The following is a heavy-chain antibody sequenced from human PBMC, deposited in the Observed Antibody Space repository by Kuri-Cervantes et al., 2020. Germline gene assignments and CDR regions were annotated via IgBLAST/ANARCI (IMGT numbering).Heavy chain of an antibody. CDR3: ARDQCSSTTCPYSYFDL. CDR2: ISWNSGSI. V-gene: IGHV3-9*01. Sequence: SLKISCAASGFMFGDYAMHWVRQAPGKGLEWVSGISWNSGSIGYADSVKGRFTISRDNAKNTLSLQMNSLRAEDTAVYYCARDQCSSTTCPYSYFDLWGRGTLVTVSS. D-gene: IGHD2-2*01. J-gene: IGHJ2*01. CDR1: GFMFGDYA.